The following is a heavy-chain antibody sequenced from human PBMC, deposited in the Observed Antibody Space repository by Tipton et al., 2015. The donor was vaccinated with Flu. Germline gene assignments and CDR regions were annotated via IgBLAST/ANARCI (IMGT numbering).Heavy chain of an antibody. CDR2: IQHDGSER. Sequence: SLRLSCAASGFTFSNYWMTWVRQAPGKGLEWVATIQHDGSERYYVDSVKGRFTVSRDNSKNSLYLQMNSLRVEDTAMYYCAGLKRGAYRYDSWGQGTLVAVSS. CDR1: GFTFSNYW. V-gene: IGHV3-7*03. J-gene: IGHJ4*02. CDR3: AGLKRGAYRYDS. D-gene: IGHD3-16*02.